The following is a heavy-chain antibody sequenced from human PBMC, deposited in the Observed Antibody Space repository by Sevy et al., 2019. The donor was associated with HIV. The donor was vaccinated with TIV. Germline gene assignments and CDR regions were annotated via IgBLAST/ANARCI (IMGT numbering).Heavy chain of an antibody. CDR3: AKDLRGYSPFEN. CDR1: GFSFSSVG. J-gene: IGHJ4*02. D-gene: IGHD2-15*01. V-gene: IGHV3-30*18. CDR2: ISGDGRDK. Sequence: GGSLRLSCVGSGFSFSSVGMHWVRQAPGKGLEWVSFISGDGRDKSYPDSVKGRFTMSRDNSENTVYLQMNSLRREDTGIYYCAKDLRGYSPFENWGQGVLVTVSS.